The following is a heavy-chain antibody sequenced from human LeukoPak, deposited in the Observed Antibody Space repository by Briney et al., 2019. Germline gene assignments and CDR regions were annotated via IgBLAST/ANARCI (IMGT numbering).Heavy chain of an antibody. CDR2: ISWNSGSI. Sequence: GGYLRLSCAASGFTFDDYAMHWVRQAPGKGLEWVSGISWNSGSIGYADSVKGRFTISRDNAKNSLYLQMNSLRAEDTALYYCAKDMQGRITMIGGWGQGTLVTVSS. CDR1: GFTFDDYA. D-gene: IGHD3-22*01. V-gene: IGHV3-9*01. CDR3: AKDMQGRITMIGG. J-gene: IGHJ4*02.